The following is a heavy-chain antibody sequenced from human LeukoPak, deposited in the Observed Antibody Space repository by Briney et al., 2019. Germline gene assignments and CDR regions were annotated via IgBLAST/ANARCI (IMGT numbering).Heavy chain of an antibody. Sequence: SETLSLTCTVSGGSISSSSYYWGSIRQPPGKRLEWIGSIYYSGSTYYNPSLESRLTISVDTSKNQFSLKLSSVTAADTAVYYCARGSPYQHWGQGTLVTVSS. V-gene: IGHV4-39*01. CDR1: GGSISSSSYY. J-gene: IGHJ4*02. D-gene: IGHD2-2*01. CDR2: IYYSGST. CDR3: ARGSPYQH.